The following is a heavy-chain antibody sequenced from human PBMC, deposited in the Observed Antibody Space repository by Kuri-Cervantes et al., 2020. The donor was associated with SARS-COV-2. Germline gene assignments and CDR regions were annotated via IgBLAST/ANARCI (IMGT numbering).Heavy chain of an antibody. D-gene: IGHD1-7*01. J-gene: IGHJ6*02. CDR1: GFTFSNAW. CDR3: TTSELELPDYGMDV. Sequence: GESLKISCAASGFTFSNAWMSWVRQAPGKGLEWVGRIKSKTDGGTTDYAAPVKGRFTISRDDSKNTLYLQMNSLKTEDTAVYYSTTSELELPDYGMDVWGQGTTVTVSS. V-gene: IGHV3-15*01. CDR2: IKSKTDGGTT.